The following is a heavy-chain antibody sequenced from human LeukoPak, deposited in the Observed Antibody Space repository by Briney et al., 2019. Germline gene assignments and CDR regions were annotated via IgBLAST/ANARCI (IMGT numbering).Heavy chain of an antibody. CDR1: GFTFRSYG. CDR2: ISYDGSKE. CDR3: AKHRMVRGVITDYYFDY. J-gene: IGHJ4*02. D-gene: IGHD3-10*01. V-gene: IGHV3-30*18. Sequence: PGRSLRLSCAASGFTFRSYGMHWVRQAPGKGLEWVAVISYDGSKEHYGDSVKGRFSISRDNSKNTLYLQMNSLRGEDTAVYYCAKHRMVRGVITDYYFDYWGQGALVTVSS.